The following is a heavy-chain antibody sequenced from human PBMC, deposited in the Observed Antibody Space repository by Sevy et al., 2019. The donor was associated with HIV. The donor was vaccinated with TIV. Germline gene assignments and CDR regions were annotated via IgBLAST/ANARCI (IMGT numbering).Heavy chain of an antibody. V-gene: IGHV3-23*01. Sequence: GGSLRLSCAASGFSFTNYAMAWVRQAPGKGLEWVSSISASGASTYYADSVKGRFTISRDISKNQLYLHLNSLRADDTALYYCAKAGDVYVWGSFHLDYWGQGTLVTVSS. D-gene: IGHD3-16*01. CDR2: ISASGAST. J-gene: IGHJ4*02. CDR1: GFSFTNYA. CDR3: AKAGDVYVWGSFHLDY.